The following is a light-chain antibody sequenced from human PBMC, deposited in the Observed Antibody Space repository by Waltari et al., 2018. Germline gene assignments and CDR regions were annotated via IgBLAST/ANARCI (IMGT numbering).Light chain of an antibody. CDR2: KDT. CDR3: YSAADDQSWV. V-gene: IGLV3-27*01. CDR1: VSSNQY. Sequence: SFELRQPSSVTVSSAQTATTTCSADVSSNQYSRWFPQRPGQAPVLVIYKDTERPSGTPERFSGSSSGTTVTLTISGAQVDDEADYYCYSAADDQSWVFGGGTKLTVL. J-gene: IGLJ3*02.